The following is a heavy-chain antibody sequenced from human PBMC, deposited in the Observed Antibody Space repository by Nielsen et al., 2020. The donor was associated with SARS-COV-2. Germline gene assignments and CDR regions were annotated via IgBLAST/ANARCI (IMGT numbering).Heavy chain of an antibody. CDR2: INSDGSST. CDR1: GFTFSSYW. Sequence: GVLKISCAASGFTFSSYWMHWVRQAPGKGLVWVSRINSDGSSTSYADSVKGRFTISRDNAKNTLYLQMNSLRAEDTAVYYCARAQRFLDPWGQGTLVTVSS. D-gene: IGHD3-3*01. V-gene: IGHV3-74*01. CDR3: ARAQRFLDP. J-gene: IGHJ5*02.